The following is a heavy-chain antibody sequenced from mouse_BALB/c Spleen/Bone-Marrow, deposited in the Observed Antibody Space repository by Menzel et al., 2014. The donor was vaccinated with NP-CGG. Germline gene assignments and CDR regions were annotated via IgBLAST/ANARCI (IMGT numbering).Heavy chain of an antibody. D-gene: IGHD1-1*01. CDR2: INPYNGGT. J-gene: IGHJ4*01. CDR3: ARWDYYGYAMDY. CDR1: GYSFTGYT. Sequence: EVKLQESGPELVKPGASMKISCKASGYSFTGYTMNWVKQSHGKNLEWIGLINPYNGGTSYNQKFKGKATLTVDKSSSTVYMELLSLTSEDSAVYYCARWDYYGYAMDYWGQGTSVTVSS. V-gene: IGHV1-18*01.